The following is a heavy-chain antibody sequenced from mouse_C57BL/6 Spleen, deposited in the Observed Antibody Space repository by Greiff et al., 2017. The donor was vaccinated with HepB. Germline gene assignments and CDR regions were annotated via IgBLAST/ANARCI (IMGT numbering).Heavy chain of an antibody. J-gene: IGHJ3*01. CDR3: ARSLLPRGTTWFAY. D-gene: IGHD1-1*01. V-gene: IGHV1-26*01. CDR1: GYTFTDYY. Sequence: EVQLQQSGPELVKPGASVKISCKASGYTFTDYYMNWVKQSHGKSLEWIGDINPNNGGTSYNQKFKGKATLTVDKSSSTAYMELRSLTSEDSAVYYCARSLLPRGTTWFAYWGQGTLVTVSA. CDR2: INPNNGGT.